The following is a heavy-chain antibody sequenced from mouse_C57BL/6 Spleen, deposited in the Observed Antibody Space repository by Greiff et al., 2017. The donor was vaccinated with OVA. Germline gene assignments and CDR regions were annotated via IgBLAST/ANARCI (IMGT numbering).Heavy chain of an antibody. Sequence: VQLQQSGPELVKPGASVKISCKASGYTFTDYYMNWVKQSHGKSLEWIGDINPNNGGTSYNQKFKGKATLTVDKSSSTAYMELRSLTSEDSAVYYCARVGRDGNYPFFDYWGQGTTLTVSS. D-gene: IGHD2-1*01. J-gene: IGHJ2*01. CDR3: ARVGRDGNYPFFDY. V-gene: IGHV1-26*01. CDR2: INPNNGGT. CDR1: GYTFTDYY.